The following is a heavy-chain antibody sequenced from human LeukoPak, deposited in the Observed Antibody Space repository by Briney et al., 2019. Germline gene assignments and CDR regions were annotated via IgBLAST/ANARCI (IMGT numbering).Heavy chain of an antibody. CDR3: ARGGVYSQGFDY. V-gene: IGHV3-21*01. CDR2: ISTTSDYI. J-gene: IGHJ4*02. Sequence: GGSLRLSCAASGFTFSSYKMNWVRQAPGKGLEWVSSISTTSDYIYYAGSLKGRLTISRDNAKNSLYLQMNSLRAEDTAVYYCARGGVYSQGFDYWGQGTLVTVSS. CDR1: GFTFSSYK. D-gene: IGHD5/OR15-5a*01.